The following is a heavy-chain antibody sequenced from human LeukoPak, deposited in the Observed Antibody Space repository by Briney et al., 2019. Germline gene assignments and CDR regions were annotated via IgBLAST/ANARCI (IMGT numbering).Heavy chain of an antibody. J-gene: IGHJ3*02. D-gene: IGHD2-21*02. CDR1: GGSISSSYW. CDR2: VWHSGST. V-gene: IGHV4-4*02. Sequence: PSETLSLTCAVSGGSISSSYWWSWVRPPPGKGLEWIGEVWHSGSTNYYPSLKSRVTISIEKSKNQFSLKLSSVTAADTAVYYCAGAYCGGDCYSGRAFDIWGQGTMVTVSS. CDR3: AGAYCGGDCYSGRAFDI.